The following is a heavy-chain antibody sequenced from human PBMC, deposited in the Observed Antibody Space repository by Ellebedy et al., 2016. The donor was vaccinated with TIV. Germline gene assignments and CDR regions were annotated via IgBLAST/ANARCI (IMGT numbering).Heavy chain of an antibody. CDR2: ISGSGGST. CDR1: GFTFSSYA. CDR3: CGIFLEWLDY. Sequence: GESLKISCAASGFTFSSYAMSWVRQAPGKGLEWVSAISGSGGSTYYADSVKGRFTISRDNSKNTLYLQMNSLRAEDTAVYYCCGIFLEWLDYWGQGTLVTVSS. D-gene: IGHD3-3*01. V-gene: IGHV3-23*01. J-gene: IGHJ4*02.